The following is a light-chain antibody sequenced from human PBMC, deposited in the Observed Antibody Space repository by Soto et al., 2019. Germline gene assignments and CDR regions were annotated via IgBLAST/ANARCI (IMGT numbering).Light chain of an antibody. Sequence: DIQMTQSPSTLSGSVGDRVTITCRASQTISSWLAWYQQKPGKAPKLLIYAASSLQSGVPSRFSGSGSETDFTLTSSSLQHEDFATYSYQQSYSTTWTFGQGTKVDIK. J-gene: IGKJ1*01. CDR1: QTISSW. V-gene: IGKV1-39*01. CDR2: AAS. CDR3: QQSYSTTWT.